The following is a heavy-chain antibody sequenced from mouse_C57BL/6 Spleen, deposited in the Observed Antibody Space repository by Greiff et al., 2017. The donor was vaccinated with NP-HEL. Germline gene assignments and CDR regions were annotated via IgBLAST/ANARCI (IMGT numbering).Heavy chain of an antibody. Sequence: VQLQQSGPELVKPGASVKISCKASGYAFSSSWMNWVKQRPGKGLEWIGRIYPGDGDTNYNGKFKGKATLTADKSSSTAYMQLSSLTSEDSAVYFCARSGHYYGSSYGYFDVWGTGTTVTVSS. CDR3: ARSGHYYGSSYGYFDV. V-gene: IGHV1-82*01. CDR2: IYPGDGDT. CDR1: GYAFSSSW. J-gene: IGHJ1*03. D-gene: IGHD1-1*01.